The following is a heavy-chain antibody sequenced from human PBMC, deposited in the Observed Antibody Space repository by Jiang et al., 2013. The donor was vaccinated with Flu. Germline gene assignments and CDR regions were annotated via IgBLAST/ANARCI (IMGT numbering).Heavy chain of an antibody. CDR3: ASTNYDSHYYYYYGMDV. J-gene: IGHJ6*02. D-gene: IGHD3-3*01. Sequence: VQLVESGGGLVQPGGSLRLSCAASGFTVSSNYMSWVRQAPGKGLEWVSVIYSGGSTYYADSVKGRFTISRDNSKNTLYLQMNSLRAEDTAVYYCASTNYDSHYYYYYGMDVWGQGTTVTVSS. V-gene: IGHV3-66*01. CDR2: IYSGGST. CDR1: GFTVSSNY.